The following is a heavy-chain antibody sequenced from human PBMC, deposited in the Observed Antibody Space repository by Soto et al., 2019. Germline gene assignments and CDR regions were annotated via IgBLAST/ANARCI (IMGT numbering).Heavy chain of an antibody. Sequence: QVQLVESGGGVVQPGRSLRLSCAASGFTFSSYGMHWVRQAPGKGLEWVALISYDGSNKYYADSVKGRFTISRDNSKNTLYLQMNSLRAEDTAVYYCARERGRSSSPFGYWGQGTLVTVSS. CDR1: GFTFSSYG. D-gene: IGHD6-6*01. CDR2: ISYDGSNK. CDR3: ARERGRSSSPFGY. J-gene: IGHJ4*02. V-gene: IGHV3-30*03.